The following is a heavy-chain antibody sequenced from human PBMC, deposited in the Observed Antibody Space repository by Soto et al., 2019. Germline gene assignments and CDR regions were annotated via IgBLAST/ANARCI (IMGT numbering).Heavy chain of an antibody. V-gene: IGHV1-18*01. CDR1: GYTFTDYG. D-gene: IGHD3-10*01. Sequence: QVQLIQSGPEVRKPGASVKVSCKTSGYTFTDYGISWVRQAPGQGLEWMGWISTAHADIGYAQKFQGRVTITKDTSTSTSFMELRSLRSDDTAIYYCAIDLAYIREYWGQGTQVTVSS. CDR2: ISTAHADI. J-gene: IGHJ4*02. CDR3: AIDLAYIREY.